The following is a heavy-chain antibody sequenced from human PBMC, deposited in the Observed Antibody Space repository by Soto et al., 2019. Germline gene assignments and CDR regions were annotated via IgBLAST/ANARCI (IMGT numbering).Heavy chain of an antibody. V-gene: IGHV5-51*01. Sequence: GESLKISCKGSGYSFTKYWIGWVRQMPGKGLEWMGIIYPGDSDTRYSPSFQGQVTISADKSITTAYLQWSTLKASDTAMYYCARRANYGGNSSDYWGQGTLVTVSS. CDR3: ARRANYGGNSSDY. J-gene: IGHJ4*02. CDR2: IYPGDSDT. CDR1: GYSFTKYW. D-gene: IGHD4-17*01.